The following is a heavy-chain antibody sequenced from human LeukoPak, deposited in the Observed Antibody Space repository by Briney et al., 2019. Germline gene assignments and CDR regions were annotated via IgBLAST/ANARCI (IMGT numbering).Heavy chain of an antibody. CDR3: ARGGIRGSWYVFGFFDY. CDR2: IYSGGST. Sequence: GGSLRLSCAASGFTVSSNYMSWVRQAPGKGLEWVSIIYSGGSTFYADSVKGRFTISRDNSKNTLYLQMNSLRVEDTAVYYCARGGIRGSWYVFGFFDYWGQGTLVTVSS. CDR1: GFTVSSNY. D-gene: IGHD6-13*01. V-gene: IGHV3-53*01. J-gene: IGHJ4*02.